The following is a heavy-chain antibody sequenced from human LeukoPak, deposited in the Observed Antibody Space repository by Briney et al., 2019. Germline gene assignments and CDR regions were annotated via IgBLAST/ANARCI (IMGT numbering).Heavy chain of an antibody. D-gene: IGHD2-8*02. CDR1: GITFSSYW. Sequence: GGSLRLSCAASGITFSSYWMNWVRQAPGKGLEWVANIKENGSEKYYVDSVKGRFTISRDNAKNSLYLQMNSLRAEDTAVYYCARGPLVTLDIWGQGTMVTVSS. CDR3: ARGPLVTLDI. J-gene: IGHJ3*02. CDR2: IKENGSEK. V-gene: IGHV3-7*03.